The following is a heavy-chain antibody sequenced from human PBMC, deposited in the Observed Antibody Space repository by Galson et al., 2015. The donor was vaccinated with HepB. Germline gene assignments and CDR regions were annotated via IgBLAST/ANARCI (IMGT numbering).Heavy chain of an antibody. J-gene: IGHJ4*02. V-gene: IGHV1-58*02. CDR1: GFTFTSSA. CDR2: IVVGSGNT. D-gene: IGHD6-19*01. Sequence: SVKVSCKASGFTFTSSAMQWVRQARGQRLEWIGWIVVGSGNTNYAQKFQERVTITRDMSTSTAYMELSSLRSEDTAVYYCAAETEYSSGWYFDYWGQGTLVTVSS. CDR3: AAETEYSSGWYFDY.